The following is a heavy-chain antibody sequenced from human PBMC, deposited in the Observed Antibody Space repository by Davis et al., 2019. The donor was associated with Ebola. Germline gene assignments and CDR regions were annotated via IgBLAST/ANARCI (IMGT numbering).Heavy chain of an antibody. J-gene: IGHJ6*02. Sequence: PSETLSLTCTVSGGSISSYYWSWIRQPPGKGLEWIGYIYYSGSTNYNPSLKSRVTISVDTSKNQFYLKLSSVTAADTAVYYCARVPLLSYSNSWAINALDVWGQGTTVTVSS. CDR3: ARVPLLSYSNSWAINALDV. D-gene: IGHD6-13*01. CDR1: GGSISSYY. V-gene: IGHV4-59*01. CDR2: IYYSGST.